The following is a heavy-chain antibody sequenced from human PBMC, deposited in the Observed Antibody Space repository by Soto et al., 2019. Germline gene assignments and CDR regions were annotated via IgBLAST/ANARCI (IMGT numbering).Heavy chain of an antibody. CDR2: IYYSGST. CDR3: ARDWGVYYGMDV. Sequence: SETLSLTCTVSGGSISSGGYYWSWIRQHPGKGLEWIGYIYYSGSTYYNPSLKSRVTISVDTSKNQFSLKLSSVTAADTAVYYCARDWGVYYGMDVWGQGTTVTVSS. D-gene: IGHD3-16*01. V-gene: IGHV4-31*03. CDR1: GGSISSGGYY. J-gene: IGHJ6*02.